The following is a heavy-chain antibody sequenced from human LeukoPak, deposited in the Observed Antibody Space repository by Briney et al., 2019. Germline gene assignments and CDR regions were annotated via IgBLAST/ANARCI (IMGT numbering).Heavy chain of an antibody. CDR1: GGSISSGGYY. J-gene: IGHJ4*02. V-gene: IGHV4-31*03. D-gene: IGHD4-17*01. Sequence: SETLSLTCTVSGGSISSGGYYWSWIRQHPGKGLEWIGYIYYSGSTYYNPSLKSRVTISVDTSKNQFSLKLSSVTAADTAVYYCARDQDHDYGDYYFDYWGQGTLVTVSP. CDR3: ARDQDHDYGDYYFDY. CDR2: IYYSGST.